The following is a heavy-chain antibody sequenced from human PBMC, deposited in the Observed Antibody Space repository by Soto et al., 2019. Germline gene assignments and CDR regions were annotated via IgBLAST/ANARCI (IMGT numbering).Heavy chain of an antibody. CDR3: XXXXXXXXXXDY. CDR1: GGSISSSSYY. Sequence: TLSLTCTVSGGSISSSSYYWGWIRQPPXXGLEXXGSLYYXGXTYYNPSLKSRVTTSVDTSKNQFSLKLSSVTAADTAVYXXXXXXXXXXXXDYWGQGTLVTVAS. V-gene: IGHV4-39*01. J-gene: IGHJ4*02. CDR2: LYYXGXT.